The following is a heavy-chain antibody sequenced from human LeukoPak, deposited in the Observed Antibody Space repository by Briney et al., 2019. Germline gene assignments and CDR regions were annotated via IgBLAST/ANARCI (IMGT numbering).Heavy chain of an antibody. CDR3: ARENIVVVTAIRDAFDI. CDR2: IGVSGDDP. Sequence: SGGSLRLSCAASEFTFSSYAMTWVRQAPGKWLEWVSSIGVSGDDPYYADSVKGRFTISRDNAKNSLCLQMNSLRDEDTAVYYCARENIVVVTAIRDAFDIWGQGTMVTVSS. J-gene: IGHJ3*02. CDR1: EFTFSSYA. V-gene: IGHV3-23*01. D-gene: IGHD2-21*02.